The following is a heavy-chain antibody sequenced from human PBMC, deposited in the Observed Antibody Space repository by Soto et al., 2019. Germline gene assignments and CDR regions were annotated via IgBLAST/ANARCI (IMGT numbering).Heavy chain of an antibody. CDR2: IYYSGST. J-gene: IGHJ6*02. CDR3: ARIGVVVAATDYYYYYGMDV. V-gene: IGHV4-39*01. CDR1: GGSISISSYY. Sequence: PSETLSLTCTVSGGSISISSYYWCWIRHPPGKGLEWIGSIYYSGSTYYNPSLKSRVTISVDTSKNQFSLKLSSVTAADTAVYYCARIGVVVAATDYYYYYGMDVWGQGTTVT. D-gene: IGHD2-15*01.